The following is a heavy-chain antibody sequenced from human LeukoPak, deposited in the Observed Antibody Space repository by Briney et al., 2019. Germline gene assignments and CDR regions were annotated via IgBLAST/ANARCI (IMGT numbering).Heavy chain of an antibody. Sequence: ASVKVSCKASGYTFTGYYMHWVRQAPGQGLEWMGWISAYNGNTSYAQKLQGRVTMTTDTSTSTAYMELRSLRSDDTAVYYCARISDSSSCDYWGQGTLVTVSS. CDR2: ISAYNGNT. J-gene: IGHJ4*02. CDR1: GYTFTGYY. D-gene: IGHD6-6*01. V-gene: IGHV1-18*04. CDR3: ARISDSSSCDY.